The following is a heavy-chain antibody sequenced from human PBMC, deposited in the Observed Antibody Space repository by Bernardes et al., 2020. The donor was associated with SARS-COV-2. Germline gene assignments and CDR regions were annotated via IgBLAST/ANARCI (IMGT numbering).Heavy chain of an antibody. Sequence: SVKVSCKASGYTFTGYYMHWVRQAPGQGLEWMGWINPNSGGKNYAQKFQGWVTMTRDTSISTAYMELSRLRSDDTAVYYCARAEKGGYSSSWYLWGQGTLVTVSS. CDR3: ARAEKGGYSSSWYL. J-gene: IGHJ4*02. CDR2: INPNSGGK. V-gene: IGHV1-2*04. D-gene: IGHD6-13*01. CDR1: GYTFTGYY.